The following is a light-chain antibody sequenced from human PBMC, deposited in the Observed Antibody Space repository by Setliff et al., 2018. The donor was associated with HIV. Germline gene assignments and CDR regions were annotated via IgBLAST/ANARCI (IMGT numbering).Light chain of an antibody. CDR2: ELS. V-gene: IGLV2-8*01. CDR3: ASYAGDGVHDIYV. Sequence: QSALTQPPSASGSPGQPVAISCTGTSSDIGSHNHVSWYQQYPGKAPKLMIYELSQRPSGVPDRFSGSKSGNTASLTVSGLQAEDEADYYCASYAGDGVHDIYVFGTGTRSPS. CDR1: SSDIGSHNH. J-gene: IGLJ1*01.